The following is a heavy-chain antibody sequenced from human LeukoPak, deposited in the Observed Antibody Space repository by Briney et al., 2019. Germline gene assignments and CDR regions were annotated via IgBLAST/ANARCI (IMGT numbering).Heavy chain of an antibody. CDR1: GGSISSSSYH. CDR3: ARPGYYDFWSGYSVSYYFDY. D-gene: IGHD3-3*01. CDR2: IYYSGST. J-gene: IGHJ4*02. Sequence: SETLSLTCTVSGGSISSSSYHWGWIRQPPGKGLEWIGSIYYSGSTYYNPSLKSRVTISVDTSKNQFSLKLSSVTAADTAVYYCARPGYYDFWSGYSVSYYFDYWGQGTLVTVSS. V-gene: IGHV4-39*01.